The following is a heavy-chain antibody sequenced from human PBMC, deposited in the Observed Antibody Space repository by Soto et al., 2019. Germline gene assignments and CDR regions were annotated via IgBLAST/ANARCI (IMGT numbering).Heavy chain of an antibody. CDR3: ILDCTSMSCYGYLGVDV. J-gene: IGHJ6*02. D-gene: IGHD5-18*01. V-gene: IGHV1-69*01. CDR1: GGTFSSFL. Sequence: QVQLIQSGAEVKTPGSSVKVSCKASGGTFSSFLMGWVRQAPGQGLEWMGGIIPVFGRATYSQKFQGRVTITADDSTSTVYMELTGLISEDTAVYYCILDCTSMSCYGYLGVDVWGQGTTVTVSS. CDR2: IIPVFGRA.